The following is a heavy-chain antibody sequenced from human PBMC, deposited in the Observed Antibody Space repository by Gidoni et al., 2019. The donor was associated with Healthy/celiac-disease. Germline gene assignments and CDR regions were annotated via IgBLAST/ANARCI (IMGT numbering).Heavy chain of an antibody. J-gene: IGHJ5*02. V-gene: IGHV4-61*01. Sequence: QVQLQESGPGLVKPSETLSLTCTVSGGSVSRGSYYWSWIRQPPGKGLEWIGYIYYSGSTNYNPSLKSRVTISVDTSKNQFSLKLSSVTAADTAVYYCARYCSSTSCYFDPWGQGTLVTVSS. D-gene: IGHD2-2*01. CDR2: IYYSGST. CDR3: ARYCSSTSCYFDP. CDR1: GGSVSRGSYY.